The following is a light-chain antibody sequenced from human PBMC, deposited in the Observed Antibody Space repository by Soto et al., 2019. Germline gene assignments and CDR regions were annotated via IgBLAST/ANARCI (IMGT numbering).Light chain of an antibody. CDR1: NIGSKS. Sequence: SYELTQPPSVSVAPGQTARITCGGNNIGSKSVHWYQQNPGQAPVLVVYDDSDRPSGMPERFSGSNSGNTATLTISRVEAVDEADYYCQVWDSSSDHVVVGGGTKLTVL. CDR2: DDS. CDR3: QVWDSSSDHVV. V-gene: IGLV3-21*02. J-gene: IGLJ2*01.